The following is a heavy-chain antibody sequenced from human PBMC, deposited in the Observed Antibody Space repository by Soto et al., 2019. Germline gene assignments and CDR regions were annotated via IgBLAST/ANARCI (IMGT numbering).Heavy chain of an antibody. J-gene: IGHJ4*02. CDR3: ARGIAAGVPTDY. D-gene: IGHD6-25*01. Sequence: SLTCAVYGGSFSGYYWSWIRQPPGKGLEWIGEINHSGSTNYNPSLKSRVTISVDTSKNQFSLKLSSVTAADTAVYYCARGIAAGVPTDYWGQGALVTVSS. CDR1: GGSFSGYY. V-gene: IGHV4-34*01. CDR2: INHSGST.